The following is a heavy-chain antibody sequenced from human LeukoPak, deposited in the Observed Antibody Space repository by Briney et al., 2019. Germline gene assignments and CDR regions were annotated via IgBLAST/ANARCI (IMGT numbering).Heavy chain of an antibody. V-gene: IGHV3-15*01. J-gene: IGHJ4*02. CDR2: IKSKTDGGTT. Sequence: GSLRLSCAASGFTFSNAWMSWVRQAPGKGLEWVGRIKSKTDGGTTDYAAPVKGRFTISRDDSKKTLYLQMNSLKTEDTAVYYCSTDDLLTGYYNFDYWGQGTLVTVSS. CDR1: GFTFSNAW. CDR3: STDDLLTGYYNFDY. D-gene: IGHD3-9*01.